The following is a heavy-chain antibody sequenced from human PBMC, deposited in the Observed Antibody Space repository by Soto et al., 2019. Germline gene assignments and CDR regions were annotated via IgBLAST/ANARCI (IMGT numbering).Heavy chain of an antibody. CDR1: GDSISSNSAA. J-gene: IGHJ4*02. CDR2: TYYRSRWYH. D-gene: IGHD4-4*01. Sequence: SQTLSLTCAISGDSISSNSAAWNWIRQSPSRGFEWLGRTYYRSRWYHDYAVSVKSRIIINPDTSKNQVSLQLNSVTHDDTAVYYCASYRYDYWGQGTVVTVSS. V-gene: IGHV6-1*01. CDR3: ASYRYDY.